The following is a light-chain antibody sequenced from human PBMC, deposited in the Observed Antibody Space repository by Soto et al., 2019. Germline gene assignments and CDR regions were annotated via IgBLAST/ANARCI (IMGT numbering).Light chain of an antibody. CDR2: DAS. V-gene: IGKV1-6*01. J-gene: IGKJ3*01. Sequence: IQMTQSPSTLSASVGDRVTITCRASQSISNWLAWYQQKPGKAPKLLIYDASNVQSGVPSRFSGSGSGAYFRLTISSLQPEDSATYYCFQDFNYPRTFGPGTRVDI. CDR3: FQDFNYPRT. CDR1: QSISNW.